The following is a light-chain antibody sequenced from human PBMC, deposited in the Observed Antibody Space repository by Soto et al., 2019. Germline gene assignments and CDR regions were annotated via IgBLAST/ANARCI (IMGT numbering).Light chain of an antibody. V-gene: IGKV1-5*03. J-gene: IGKJ4*01. CDR2: KAS. CDR1: QTITIW. CDR3: QQYNSFPLT. Sequence: DIQMTQSPSTLSASVGDRVTITCRASQTITIWLAWYQQKPGKAPKLLIYKASSLESGVPSRFSGSGSGTEFTLTISSLQPDDFATYYCQQYNSFPLTFGGGTKVDIK.